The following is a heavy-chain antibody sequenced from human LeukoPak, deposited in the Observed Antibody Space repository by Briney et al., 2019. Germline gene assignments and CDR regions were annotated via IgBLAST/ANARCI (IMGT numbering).Heavy chain of an antibody. J-gene: IGHJ4*02. CDR2: IKQDGSEI. Sequence: GGSLRLSCAASGFTFSSYWMSWVRQAPGKGLEWVANIKQDGSEIYYVDSVKGRFTISRDNAKNSPYLQMNSLRGEDTAIYYCARDHETPGVVFYNWGQGTLVTVSS. CDR1: GFTFSSYW. CDR3: ARDHETPGVVFYN. D-gene: IGHD2-21*01. V-gene: IGHV3-7*01.